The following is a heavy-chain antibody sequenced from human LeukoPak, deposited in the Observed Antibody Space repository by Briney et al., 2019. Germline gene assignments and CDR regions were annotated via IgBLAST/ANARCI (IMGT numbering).Heavy chain of an antibody. CDR1: GGSISSGSYY. D-gene: IGHD3-10*01. CDR2: LYTSGST. J-gene: IGHJ4*02. Sequence: PSETLSLTCTVSGGSISSGSYYWSWMRQPAGKGLEWIGRLYTSGSTNYNPSLKSRVTISRDTSKNQFSLQLSSVTAADTAVYYCARGYYYYGSGSYLDHWGQGTLVTVSS. V-gene: IGHV4-61*02. CDR3: ARGYYYYGSGSYLDH.